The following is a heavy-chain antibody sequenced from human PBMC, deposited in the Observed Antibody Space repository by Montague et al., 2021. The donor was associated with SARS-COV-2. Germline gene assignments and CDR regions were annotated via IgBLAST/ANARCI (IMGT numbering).Heavy chain of an antibody. Sequence: SLRLSRAAPGFSVSSNYMTWVRQAPGRGLEWVSTLYIDGRPFYTDSVKGRFTISRHISQNTLYLQMNSLRAEDTAVYYCARYPWYYGSGQWGQGTLVTVSS. CDR2: LYIDGRP. V-gene: IGHV3-53*04. CDR3: ARYPWYYGSGQ. J-gene: IGHJ4*02. CDR1: GFSVSSNY. D-gene: IGHD3-10*01.